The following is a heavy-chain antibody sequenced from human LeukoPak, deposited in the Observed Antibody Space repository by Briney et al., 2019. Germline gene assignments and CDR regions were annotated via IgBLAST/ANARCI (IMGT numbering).Heavy chain of an antibody. J-gene: IGHJ4*02. V-gene: IGHV3-23*01. CDR1: GFTFSSYF. CDR2: ISGSGADT. Sequence: PGGSLRLSCAASGFTFSSYFMTWVRQAPGKGLEWVSGISGSGADTLYADSVRGQFTISRDNSKNTLYLQMNSLRAEDTAVYYCAKVPPHDDRAYSNPYWGQGSLVTVSS. CDR3: AKVPPHDDRAYSNPY. D-gene: IGHD3-22*01.